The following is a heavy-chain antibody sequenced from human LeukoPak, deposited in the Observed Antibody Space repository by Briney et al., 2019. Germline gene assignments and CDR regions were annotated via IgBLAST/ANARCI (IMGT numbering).Heavy chain of an antibody. CDR2: ISHSGGT. CDR3: ARDGYSIGRGFDS. D-gene: IGHD5-18*01. CDR1: GGSFSAYY. Sequence: PSETLSLTCSVNGGSFSAYYWIWIRQPPELGLQWIGEISHSGGTNYNPSLKSRLTMSVDPSKHQFSLNLNSVTAADTAVYYCARDGYSIGRGFDSWGQGTLVTVSS. J-gene: IGHJ5*01. V-gene: IGHV4-34*01.